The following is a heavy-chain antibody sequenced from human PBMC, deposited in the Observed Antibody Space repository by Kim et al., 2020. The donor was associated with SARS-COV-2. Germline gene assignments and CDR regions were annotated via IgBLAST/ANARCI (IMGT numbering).Heavy chain of an antibody. CDR1: GYTLTELS. V-gene: IGHV1-24*01. CDR3: ATWSDSSSWPSDYYYYGMDV. J-gene: IGHJ6*02. Sequence: ASVKVSCKVSGYTLTELSMHWVRQAPGKGLEWMGGFDPEDGETIYAQKFQGRVTMTEDTSTDTAYMELSSLRSEDTAVYYCATWSDSSSWPSDYYYYGMDVWGQGTTVTVSS. D-gene: IGHD6-13*01. CDR2: FDPEDGET.